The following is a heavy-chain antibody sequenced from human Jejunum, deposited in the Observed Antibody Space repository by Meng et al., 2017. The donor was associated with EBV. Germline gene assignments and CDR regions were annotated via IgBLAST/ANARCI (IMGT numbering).Heavy chain of an antibody. CDR2: INEDGTHA. J-gene: IGHJ4*02. CDR3: SRDLRGPFDY. V-gene: IGHV3-74*01. D-gene: IGHD3-16*01. Sequence: QLVESGGGLGQPGGSLSLSCAASGFTVSSDYMKWGRQTPGKGLVWVSRINEDGTHADYADSVKGRFTISRDNAKNTLTLQMNSLRVEDTAVYYCSRDLRGPFDYWGQGTLVTVSS. CDR1: GFTVSSDY.